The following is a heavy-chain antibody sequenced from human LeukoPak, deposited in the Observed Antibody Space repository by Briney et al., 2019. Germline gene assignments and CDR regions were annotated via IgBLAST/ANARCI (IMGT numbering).Heavy chain of an antibody. J-gene: IGHJ5*02. V-gene: IGHV4-38-2*02. Sequence: PSETLSLTCTVSGYSISSGYSWGWIRQPPGKGLEWIGSISHSGSTYYNPSLKSRVTISVDTSKNQFSLRLSSVTAAGTAVYYCAKKFSADYVWGSGWFDPWGQGTLVTVSS. D-gene: IGHD3-16*01. CDR3: AKKFSADYVWGSGWFDP. CDR1: GYSISSGYS. CDR2: ISHSGST.